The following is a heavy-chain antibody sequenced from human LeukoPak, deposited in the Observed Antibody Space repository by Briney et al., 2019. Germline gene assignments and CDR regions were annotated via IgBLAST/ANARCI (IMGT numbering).Heavy chain of an antibody. CDR2: IYYSGST. V-gene: IGHV4-61*01. CDR3: AREYCSGGSCYPDY. J-gene: IGHJ4*02. Sequence: SETLSLTCTVSGGSVSSGSYYWSWIRQPPGKGLEWIGYIYYSGSTNYNPSLKSRVTISVDTSKNQFSLKLSSVTAAGTAVYYCAREYCSGGSCYPDYWGQGTLVTVSS. D-gene: IGHD2-15*01. CDR1: GGSVSSGSYY.